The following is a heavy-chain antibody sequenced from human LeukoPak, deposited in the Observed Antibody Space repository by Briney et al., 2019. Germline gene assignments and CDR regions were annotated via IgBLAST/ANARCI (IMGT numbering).Heavy chain of an antibody. CDR1: GGSISSYY. CDR2: IYYSGST. V-gene: IGHV4-59*01. CDR3: AKTANVLLWFGELYFNRPYYYYGMDV. D-gene: IGHD3-10*01. Sequence: PSETLSLTCTVSGGSISSYYWSWIRQPPGKGLEWIGYIYYSGSTNYNPSLKSRVTISVDTSKNQFSLKLSSVTAEDTAVYYCAKTANVLLWFGELYFNRPYYYYGMDVWGRGTTVTVSS. J-gene: IGHJ6*02.